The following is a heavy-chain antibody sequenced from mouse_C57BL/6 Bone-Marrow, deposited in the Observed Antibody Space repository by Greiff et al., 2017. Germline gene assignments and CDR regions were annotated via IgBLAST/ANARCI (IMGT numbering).Heavy chain of an antibody. J-gene: IGHJ2*01. CDR1: GFNIKDDY. CDR3: TTGGSSWDY. Sequence: EVQLQQSGAELVRPGASVKLSCTASGFNIKDDYMHWVKQRPEQGLEWIGWIDPENGDTEYASKFQGKATITADTSSNTAYLKLSSLTSEDTAVYCCTTGGSSWDYWGQGTTLTGSS. V-gene: IGHV14-4*01. CDR2: IDPENGDT.